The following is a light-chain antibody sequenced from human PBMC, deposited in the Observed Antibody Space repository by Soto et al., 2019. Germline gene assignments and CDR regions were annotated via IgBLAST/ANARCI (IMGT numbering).Light chain of an antibody. CDR2: EGN. V-gene: IGLV6-57*03. CDR3: QSSDTIDWV. J-gene: IGLJ3*02. CDR1: SGSITSNF. Sequence: NFMLTQPHSVSESPGKTDIITCTRSSGSITSNFVQWYQQRPGSVPTTVIYEGNRRPSGVPDRFSGSVDGSSNSASLTISGLQAEDGADYCCQSSDTIDWVFGGGTNLTVL.